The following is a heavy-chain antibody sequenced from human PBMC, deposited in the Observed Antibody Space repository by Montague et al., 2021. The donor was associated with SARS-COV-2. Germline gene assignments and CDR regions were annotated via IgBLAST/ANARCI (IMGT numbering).Heavy chain of an antibody. D-gene: IGHD3-22*01. V-gene: IGHV4-39*02. Sequence: SETLSLTCTVSGGSITNNIDYWTWIRQPPGKGLEWIGYIYHTGNTYYNPSLKSRVTISVVTSKNHFTLKLSSVIAAETAVYYCARLKRYFDSSGSPSAFDFWGQGTKVTVSS. CDR3: ARLKRYFDSSGSPSAFDF. CDR1: GGSITNNIDY. J-gene: IGHJ3*01. CDR2: IYHTGNT.